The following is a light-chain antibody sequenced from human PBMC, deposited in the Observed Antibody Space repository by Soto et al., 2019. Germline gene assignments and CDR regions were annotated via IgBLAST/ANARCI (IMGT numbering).Light chain of an antibody. CDR3: SSYTSSSTLVV. Sequence: QSVLTQPASVSGSPGQSTTISCTETGSDLGDYVSWYQHHPGKAPKLMIYEVTNRPSGVSNRFSGSKSGNTASLTISGLQAEDEAEYYCSSYTSSSTLVVFGGGTKLTVL. CDR2: EVT. V-gene: IGLV2-14*01. CDR1: GSDLGDY. J-gene: IGLJ2*01.